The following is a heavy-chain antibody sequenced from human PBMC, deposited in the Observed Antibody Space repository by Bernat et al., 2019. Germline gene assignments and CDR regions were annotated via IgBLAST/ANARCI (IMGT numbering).Heavy chain of an antibody. CDR2: IYSGGNT. Sequence: EVQLVETGGDLIQPGGSLRLSCAASGVTVSSSYMSWVRQAPGKRLEWVSNIYSGGNTYYADSVKGRFIISRDNSKNTLYLQMNSLRAEDTAVYYCASALYSSGWYSAYFQHWGQGTLVTVFS. J-gene: IGHJ1*01. CDR3: ASALYSSGWYSAYFQH. V-gene: IGHV3-53*02. D-gene: IGHD6-19*01. CDR1: GVTVSSSY.